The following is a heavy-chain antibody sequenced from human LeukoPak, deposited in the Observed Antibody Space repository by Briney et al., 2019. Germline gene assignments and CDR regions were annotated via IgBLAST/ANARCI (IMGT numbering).Heavy chain of an antibody. J-gene: IGHJ4*02. V-gene: IGHV1-69*04. D-gene: IGHD2-15*01. CDR3: ARDLGMGCSGGSCYAPFDY. CDR2: IIPIFGIA. CDR1: GGTFSSYA. Sequence: RASVTVSCTASGGTFSSYATSWVRQAPGQGLEWMGRIIPIFGIANYAQKFQGRVTITADKSTSTAYMELSSLRSEDTAVYYCARDLGMGCSGGSCYAPFDYWGQGTLVTVSS.